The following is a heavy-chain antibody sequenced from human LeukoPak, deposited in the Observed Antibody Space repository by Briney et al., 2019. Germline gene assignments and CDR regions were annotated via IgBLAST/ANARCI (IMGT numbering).Heavy chain of an antibody. V-gene: IGHV4-59*08. J-gene: IGHJ6*02. CDR3: ARQYYDSSGYPPQYYYYGMDV. D-gene: IGHD3-22*01. CDR1: GGSISSYY. CDR2: IFYSGST. Sequence: SETLSLTCTVSGGSISSYYWSWLRQPPGKGLEWIGYIFYSGSTNYDPSLKSRVTISVDTSKNQFSLKLSSVTAADTAVYYWARQYYDSSGYPPQYYYYGMDVWGQGTTVTVSS.